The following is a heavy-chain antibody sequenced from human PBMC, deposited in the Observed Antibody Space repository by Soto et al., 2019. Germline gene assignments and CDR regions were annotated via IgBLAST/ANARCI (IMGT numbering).Heavy chain of an antibody. V-gene: IGHV3-23*01. J-gene: IGHJ4*02. Sequence: QPGGSLRLSCAASGFTFSSYAMSWVRQAPGKGLEWVSAISGSGGSTYYADSVKGRFTISRDNSKNTLYLQMNSLRAEDTAVYYCAKSPRVARTQNTVEIYWGQGTLVTVSS. CDR3: AKSPRVARTQNTVEIY. CDR2: ISGSGGST. D-gene: IGHD2-15*01. CDR1: GFTFSSYA.